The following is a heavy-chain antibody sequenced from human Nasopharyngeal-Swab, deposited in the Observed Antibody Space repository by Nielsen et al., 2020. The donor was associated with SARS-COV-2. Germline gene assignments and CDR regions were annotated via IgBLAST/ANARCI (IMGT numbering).Heavy chain of an antibody. CDR1: GFTVSSNY. CDR3: ARDSREALPNYYYGMDV. V-gene: IGHV3-53*01. Sequence: GGSLRLSCAASGFTVSSNYMSGVRQAPGKGLEWVSVIYSGGSTYYADSVKGRFTISRDNSKNTLYLQMNSLRAEDTAVYYCARDSREALPNYYYGMDVWGQGTTVTVSS. D-gene: IGHD6-6*01. CDR2: IYSGGST. J-gene: IGHJ6*02.